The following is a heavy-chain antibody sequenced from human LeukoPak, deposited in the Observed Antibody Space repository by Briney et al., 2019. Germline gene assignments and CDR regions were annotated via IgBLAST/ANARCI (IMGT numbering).Heavy chain of an antibody. Sequence: AGGSLRLSCAASGFTFSSYAMNWVRQAPGKGLEWISYIRSTSSTIYHADSVKGRSTISRDNAKNSLYLQMNTLRAEATAVYYCAKDGLVWFGELNWGQGTLVTVSS. V-gene: IGHV3-48*01. D-gene: IGHD3-10*01. CDR2: IRSTSSTI. J-gene: IGHJ4*02. CDR3: AKDGLVWFGELN. CDR1: GFTFSSYA.